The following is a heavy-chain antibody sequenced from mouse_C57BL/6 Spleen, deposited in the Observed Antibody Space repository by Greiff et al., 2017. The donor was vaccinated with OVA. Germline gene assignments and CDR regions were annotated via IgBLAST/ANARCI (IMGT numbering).Heavy chain of an antibody. CDR2: IDPEDGET. V-gene: IGHV14-2*01. J-gene: IGHJ3*01. D-gene: IGHD2-1*01. CDR1: GFNIKDYY. CDR3: ARSLDGNLFAY. Sequence: EVQLQQSGAELVKPGASVKLSCTASGFNIKDYYMHWVKQRTEQGLEWIGRIDPEDGETKYAPKFPGKATITADTSSNTAYLQRSSLTSEDTAVYYCARSLDGNLFAYWGQGTLVTVSA.